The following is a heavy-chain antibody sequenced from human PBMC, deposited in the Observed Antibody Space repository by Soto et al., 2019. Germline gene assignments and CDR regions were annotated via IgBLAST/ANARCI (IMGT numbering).Heavy chain of an antibody. D-gene: IGHD2-15*01. CDR1: GFTFSSYW. V-gene: IGHV3-7*01. J-gene: IGHJ6*03. CDR2: IKQDGSEK. CDR3: ASEDVLYCSGGSCPLSYYYYYYMDV. Sequence: GGSLRLSCAASGFTFSSYWMSWVRQAPGKGLEWVANIKQDGSEKYYVDSVKGRFTISRDNAKNSLYLQMNSLRAEDTAVYYCASEDVLYCSGGSCPLSYYYYYYMDVWGKGTTVTVSS.